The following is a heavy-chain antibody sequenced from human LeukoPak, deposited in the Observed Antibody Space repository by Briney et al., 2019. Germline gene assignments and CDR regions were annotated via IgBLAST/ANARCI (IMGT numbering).Heavy chain of an antibody. J-gene: IGHJ3*02. V-gene: IGHV4-4*07. CDR1: GGSISSYQ. Sequence: PSETLSLTCNVSGGSISSYQWNWIRQPAGKGLEWIGLIYTSGSTNYNASLRSRVTISVDKSKNQLSLNLSSVTAADTAVYYCARWDAVVAFDIWGQGTMVTVSS. CDR2: IYTSGST. D-gene: IGHD4-23*01. CDR3: ARWDAVVAFDI.